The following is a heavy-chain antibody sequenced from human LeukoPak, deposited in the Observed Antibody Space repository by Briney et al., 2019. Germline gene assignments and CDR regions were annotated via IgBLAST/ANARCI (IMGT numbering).Heavy chain of an antibody. Sequence: ASVKVSCKASGYTFTGYYMHWVRQAPGQGLEWMGRINHNSGGTNYAQKFQGRVTMTRDTSISTAYMELSRLRSDDTAVYYCARPYYGSGSYLGYWGQGTLVTVSS. CDR2: INHNSGGT. D-gene: IGHD3-10*01. CDR1: GYTFTGYY. J-gene: IGHJ4*02. V-gene: IGHV1-2*06. CDR3: ARPYYGSGSYLGY.